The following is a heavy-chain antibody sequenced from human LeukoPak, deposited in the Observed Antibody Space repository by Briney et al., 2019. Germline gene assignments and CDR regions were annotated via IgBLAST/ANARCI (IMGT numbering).Heavy chain of an antibody. D-gene: IGHD1-26*01. Sequence: SETLTLTCTVSGASLSSYYWSWIRQPPGKGLEWIGDIYNSEKTKHNASLKSRVTISVDTSKNTFSLTLTPVTAADTAVYYCARWDSGRAGFDYWGQGTRVTVSS. J-gene: IGHJ4*02. CDR1: GASLSSYY. CDR3: ARWDSGRAGFDY. V-gene: IGHV4-59*01. CDR2: IYNSEKT.